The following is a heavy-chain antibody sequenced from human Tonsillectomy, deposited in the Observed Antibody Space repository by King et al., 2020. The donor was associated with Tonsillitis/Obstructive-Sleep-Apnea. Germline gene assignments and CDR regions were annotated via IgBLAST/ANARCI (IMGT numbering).Heavy chain of an antibody. CDR3: ARDDVVGRYIDY. Sequence: VQLVESGAEVKKPWASVKVSCKASGYIFTRYYIHCIPKAHVQVHECIGINNTSECTSTYAQEFLGRLTMTRDTYTSIVYMELSSLRSEDTAVYYCARDDVVGRYIDYWGQGTLVTVSS. V-gene: IGHV1-46*01. D-gene: IGHD2-2*01. CDR2: NNTSECTS. J-gene: IGHJ4*02. CDR1: GYIFTRYY.